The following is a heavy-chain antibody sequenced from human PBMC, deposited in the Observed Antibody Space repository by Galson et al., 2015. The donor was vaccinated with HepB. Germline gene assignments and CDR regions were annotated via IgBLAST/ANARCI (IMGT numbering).Heavy chain of an antibody. Sequence: SLRLSCAASGFTFSSYSMNWVRQAPGKGLEWVSYISSSSSTIYYADSVKGRFTISRDNAKNSLYLQMNSLRAEDTAVYYCARDSGSGTYELDYWGQGTLVTVSS. V-gene: IGHV3-48*01. CDR1: GFTFSSYS. CDR2: ISSSSSTI. CDR3: ARDSGSGTYELDY. D-gene: IGHD3-10*01. J-gene: IGHJ4*02.